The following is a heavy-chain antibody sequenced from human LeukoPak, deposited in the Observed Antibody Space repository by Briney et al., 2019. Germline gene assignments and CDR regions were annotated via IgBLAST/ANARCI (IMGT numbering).Heavy chain of an antibody. Sequence: TSETLSLTCTVSGGSISSSSYYWGWIRQPPGKGLEWIGTIYYSGSTYYNPPLKSRVTISVDTSKNQFSLRLSSVTAADTAVYYCARKVVHYDFWSGHFDYWGQGILVTVSS. D-gene: IGHD3-3*01. CDR2: IYYSGST. J-gene: IGHJ4*02. V-gene: IGHV4-39*07. CDR3: ARKVVHYDFWSGHFDY. CDR1: GGSISSSSYY.